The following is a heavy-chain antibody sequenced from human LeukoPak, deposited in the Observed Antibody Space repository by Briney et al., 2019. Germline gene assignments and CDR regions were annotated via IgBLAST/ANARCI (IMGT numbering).Heavy chain of an antibody. CDR3: ARDSSSGYKIDI. D-gene: IGHD6-13*01. J-gene: IGHJ4*02. CDR2: IYSGGST. Sequence: GGSLRLSCAASGFTVSSNYMSWVRQAPGKWLEWVSVIYSGGSTYYADSVKGRFTISRDNSKNTLYLQMNSLRAEDTAVYYCARDSSSGYKIDIWGQETRATVS. CDR1: GFTVSSNY. V-gene: IGHV3-53*05.